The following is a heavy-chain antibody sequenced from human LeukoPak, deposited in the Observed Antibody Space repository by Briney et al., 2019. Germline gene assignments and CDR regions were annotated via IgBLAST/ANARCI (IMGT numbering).Heavy chain of an antibody. CDR2: ISTYDDNI. D-gene: IGHD3-10*01. CDR1: GYTFTTYG. CDR3: ARITMVRGVIFGWFFDL. J-gene: IGHJ2*01. V-gene: IGHV1-18*01. Sequence: ASVKVSCKASGYTFTTYGLSWLRQAPGQGLEWLGWISTYDDNIKYAQSLQGRLTLTIDTSTSTAYMELRSLRSDDTAVYYCARITMVRGVIFGWFFDLWGRGTLVTVSS.